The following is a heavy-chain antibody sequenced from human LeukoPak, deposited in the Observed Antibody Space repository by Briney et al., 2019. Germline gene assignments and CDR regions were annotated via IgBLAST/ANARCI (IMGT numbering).Heavy chain of an antibody. D-gene: IGHD1-26*01. CDR3: ARSFSEKFYFES. Sequence: PLETLSLTCTVSGDSISRGRYYRSWVRQPAGKELEWIGRIYASGKTDYNPYTPSLKSRVAMSLDTSKNQVSLYLTSVTAADTAMYFCARSFSEKFYFESWGQGTLVTVSS. J-gene: IGHJ4*02. CDR2: IYASGKT. CDR1: GDSISRGRYY. V-gene: IGHV4-61*02.